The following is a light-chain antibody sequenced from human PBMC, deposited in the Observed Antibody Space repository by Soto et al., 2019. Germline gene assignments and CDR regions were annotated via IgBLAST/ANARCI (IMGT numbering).Light chain of an antibody. Sequence: DIQMTQSPSSLSASVGDRVIITCRASQNINIHLSWYQQKPGRAPRLLISGASTLQSGVPSRFSGSGSATDFTLAISSLQPEDFATYFCQQSQGTPLTFGGGTKVEIK. CDR1: QNINIH. CDR3: QQSQGTPLT. J-gene: IGKJ4*01. CDR2: GAS. V-gene: IGKV1-39*01.